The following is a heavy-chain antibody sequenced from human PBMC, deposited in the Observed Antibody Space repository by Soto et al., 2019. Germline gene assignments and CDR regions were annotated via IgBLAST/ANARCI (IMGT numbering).Heavy chain of an antibody. D-gene: IGHD3-22*01. CDR3: AGCGSIVVATRRLIDG. Sequence: PSETLSLTCTVSGGSISSSSYYWGWIRQPPGKGLEWIGSIYYSGSTYYNPSLKSRVTISVDTSKNQFSLKLSSVTAADTAVYYCAGCGSIVVATRRLIDGWGKGNTVTFSS. V-gene: IGHV4-39*01. CDR2: IYYSGST. CDR1: GGSISSSSYY. J-gene: IGHJ6*03.